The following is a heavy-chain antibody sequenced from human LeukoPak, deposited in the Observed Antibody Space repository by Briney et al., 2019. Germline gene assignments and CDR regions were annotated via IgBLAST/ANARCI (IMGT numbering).Heavy chain of an antibody. CDR1: GYTFTSYG. CDR3: ARTRILGYCSGGSCHLFDY. J-gene: IGHJ4*02. Sequence: ASVKVSCTASGYTFTSYGISWVRQAPGQGLEWMGWISAYNGNTNYAQKLQGRVTMTTDTSTSAAYMELRSLRSDDTAVYYCARTRILGYCSGGSCHLFDYWGQGTLVTVSS. D-gene: IGHD2-15*01. V-gene: IGHV1-18*01. CDR2: ISAYNGNT.